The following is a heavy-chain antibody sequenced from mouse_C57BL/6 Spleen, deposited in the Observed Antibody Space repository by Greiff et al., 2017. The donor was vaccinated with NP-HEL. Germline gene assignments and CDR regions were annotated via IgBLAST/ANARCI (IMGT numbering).Heavy chain of an antibody. CDR2: IYPGDGYT. Sequence: VQLQQSGAELVKPGASVKISCKASGYAFSSYWMNWVKQRPGKGLEWIGQIYPGDGYTNYNGKFKGKATLTADKSSSTAYMQLSSLTSEDSAVYFCARGGEHYAMDYWGQGTSVTVSS. V-gene: IGHV1-80*01. CDR3: ARGGEHYAMDY. J-gene: IGHJ4*01. CDR1: GYAFSSYW.